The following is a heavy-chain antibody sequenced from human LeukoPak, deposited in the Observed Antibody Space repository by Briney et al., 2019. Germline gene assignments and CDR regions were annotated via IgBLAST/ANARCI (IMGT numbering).Heavy chain of an antibody. CDR1: GFNFSIYP. CDR2: ISGSGGST. D-gene: IGHD3-22*01. Sequence: GGSLRLSCTTSGFNFSIYPMTWVRQAPGKGLEWVSAISGSGGSTYYADSVKGRFTISRDNSKNTLYLQMNSLGVEDTAVYYCAKASAMIVVVSKHFDYWGQGTLVTVSS. CDR3: AKASAMIVVVSKHFDY. V-gene: IGHV3-23*01. J-gene: IGHJ4*02.